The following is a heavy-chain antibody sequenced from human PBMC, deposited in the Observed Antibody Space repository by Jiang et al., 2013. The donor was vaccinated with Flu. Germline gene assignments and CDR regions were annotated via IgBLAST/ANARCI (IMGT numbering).Heavy chain of an antibody. Sequence: GAEVKKPGSSVKVSCKASGGTFSSYAISWVRQAPGQGLEWMGGIIPILGIANYAQKFQGRVTITADKSTSTAYMELSSLRSEDTAVYYCARGEIGVVVTDYYYYGMDVWGQGTTVTVSS. CDR1: GGTFSSYA. J-gene: IGHJ6*02. V-gene: IGHV1-69*04. CDR3: ARGEIGVVVTDYYYYGMDV. CDR2: IIPILGIA. D-gene: IGHD3-22*01.